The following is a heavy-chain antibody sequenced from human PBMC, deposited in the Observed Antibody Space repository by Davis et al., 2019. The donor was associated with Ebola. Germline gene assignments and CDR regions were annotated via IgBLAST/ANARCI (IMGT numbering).Heavy chain of an antibody. V-gene: IGHV1-69*02. J-gene: IGHJ4*02. Sequence: SVKVSCKASGGTFSSYTISWVRQAPGQGLEWMGRIIPILGIANYAQKFQGRVTITADESTSTAYMELSSLRSEDTAVYYCARSPTRLRHGHFDYWGQGTLVTVSS. CDR3: ARSPTRLRHGHFDY. D-gene: IGHD5-12*01. CDR1: GGTFSSYT. CDR2: IIPILGIA.